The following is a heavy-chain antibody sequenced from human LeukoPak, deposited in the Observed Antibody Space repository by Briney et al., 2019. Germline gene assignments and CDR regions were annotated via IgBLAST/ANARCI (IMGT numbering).Heavy chain of an antibody. CDR1: GYSISSGYY. V-gene: IGHV4-38-2*01. D-gene: IGHD2-15*01. CDR3: ARIAAPLRYYYYMDV. CDR2: IYHSGST. J-gene: IGHJ6*03. Sequence: SETLSPTCAVSGYSISSGYYWGWIRQPPGKGLEWIGSIYHSGSTYYNPSLKSRVTISVDTSKNQFSLKLSSVTAADTAVYYCARIAAPLRYYYYMDVWGKWTTVTVSS.